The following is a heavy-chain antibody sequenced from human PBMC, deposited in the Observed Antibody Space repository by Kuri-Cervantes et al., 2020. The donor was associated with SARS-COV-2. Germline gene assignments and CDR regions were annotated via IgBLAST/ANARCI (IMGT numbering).Heavy chain of an antibody. J-gene: IGHJ6*02. CDR2: IKQDGSEK. V-gene: IGHV3-7*01. D-gene: IGHD1-1*01. CDR3: ARAEIAGTFYYYGMDV. CDR1: GFTFSSYW. Sequence: GESLKISCAASGFTFSSYWMSWVHQAPGKGLEWVANIKQDGSEKYYVDSVKGRFTISRDNAKNSLYLQMNSLRAEDTAVYYCARAEIAGTFYYYGMDVWGQGTTVTVSS.